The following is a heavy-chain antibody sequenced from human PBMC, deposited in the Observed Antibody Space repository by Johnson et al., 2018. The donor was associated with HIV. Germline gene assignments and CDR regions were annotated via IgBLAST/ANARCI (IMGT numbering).Heavy chain of an antibody. CDR1: GFTFSNHH. CDR3: ATSTASDALDI. Sequence: VQLVESGGGVVRPGGSLRLSCAVSGFTFSNHHMTWVRQAPGKGLEYVSAISSNGGSTYYANSVKGRFTISRDNSKNTLYLQMNSLRAEDTAVYYYATSTASDALDIWGRDNG. D-gene: IGHD1-1*01. J-gene: IGHJ3*02. CDR2: ISSNGGST. V-gene: IGHV3-64*01.